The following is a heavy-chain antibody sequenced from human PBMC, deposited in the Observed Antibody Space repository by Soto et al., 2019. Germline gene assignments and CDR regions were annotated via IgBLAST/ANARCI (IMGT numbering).Heavy chain of an antibody. J-gene: IGHJ4*02. D-gene: IGHD5-18*01. V-gene: IGHV3-21*01. CDR3: ARDVWTGGYSYGPPDY. Sequence: PGGSLRLSCAASGFTFSSYSMNWVRQAPGKGLEWVSSISSSSSYIYYADSVKGRLTISRDNAKNSLYLQMNSLRAEDTAVYYCARDVWTGGYSYGPPDYWGQGTLVTVSS. CDR1: GFTFSSYS. CDR2: ISSSSSYI.